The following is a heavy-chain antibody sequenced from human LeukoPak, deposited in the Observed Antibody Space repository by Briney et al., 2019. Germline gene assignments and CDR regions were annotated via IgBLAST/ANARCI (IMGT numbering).Heavy chain of an antibody. CDR1: GYTFSTFD. J-gene: IGHJ4*02. Sequence: GGSLRLSCAASGYTFSTFDVHWVRQASGRGLEWVSSIASTGETYYAGSVKGRFTISRENAKNSLYLQMNSLRAGDTAVYHCVGGGQIGFDYWGQGALVTISS. D-gene: IGHD1-26*01. V-gene: IGHV3-13*04. CDR3: VGGGQIGFDY. CDR2: IASTGET.